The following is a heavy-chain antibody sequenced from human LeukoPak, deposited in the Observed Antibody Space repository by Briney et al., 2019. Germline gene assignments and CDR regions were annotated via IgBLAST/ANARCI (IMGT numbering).Heavy chain of an antibody. J-gene: IGHJ5*02. Sequence: SETLSLTCAVYGGSFSGYYWSWIRQPPGKGLEWIGEINHSGSTNYNPSLKSRVTISVDTSKNQFSLKLSSVTAADTAVYYCARSRRGYYYGSGSYESWGQGTLVTVSS. CDR3: ARSRRGYYYGSGSYES. D-gene: IGHD3-10*01. V-gene: IGHV4-34*01. CDR2: INHSGST. CDR1: GGSFSGYY.